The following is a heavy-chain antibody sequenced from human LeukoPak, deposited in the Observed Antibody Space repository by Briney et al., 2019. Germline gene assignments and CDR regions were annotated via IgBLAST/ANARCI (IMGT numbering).Heavy chain of an antibody. Sequence: GASVKVSCKASGYTFTSYGISWVRQAPGQGLEWMGWISAYNGNTNYAQKLQGRVTMTTDTSTSTAYMELRSLRSDDTAVYYCARDPVGSSSGYYYYMDVWGKGTTVTVSS. V-gene: IGHV1-18*01. J-gene: IGHJ6*03. CDR2: ISAYNGNT. D-gene: IGHD6-6*01. CDR1: GYTFTSYG. CDR3: ARDPVGSSSGYYYYMDV.